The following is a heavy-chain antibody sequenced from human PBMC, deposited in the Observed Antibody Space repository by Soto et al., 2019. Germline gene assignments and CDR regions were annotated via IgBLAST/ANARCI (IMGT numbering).Heavy chain of an antibody. CDR2: ISSSDSTI. D-gene: IGHD1-26*01. Sequence: PGGSLRLSCAASGFTFSDYYMSWIRQAPGKGLEWVSYISSSDSTISYADSVKGRFTISRDNSKNTLYLQMDNRRAEDTAHYFCANGPVVGANYKYYDMDVWGRGTTVTVSS. CDR3: ANGPVVGANYKYYDMDV. CDR1: GFTFSDYY. V-gene: IGHV3-11*01. J-gene: IGHJ6*02.